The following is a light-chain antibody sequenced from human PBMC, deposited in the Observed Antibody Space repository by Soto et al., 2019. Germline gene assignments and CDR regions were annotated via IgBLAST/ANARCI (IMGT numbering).Light chain of an antibody. CDR2: DAS. CDR3: QQRSNCPLT. V-gene: IGKV3-11*01. Sequence: EIVLTQSPATLSLSPGERATLSCRASQSVSSYLAWYQQKPGQAPRLLIYDASNRATGIPARFSGSGSGTDFPLPINSLEPEDFAVYYCQQRSNCPLTFGGGTKVEIK. CDR1: QSVSSY. J-gene: IGKJ4*01.